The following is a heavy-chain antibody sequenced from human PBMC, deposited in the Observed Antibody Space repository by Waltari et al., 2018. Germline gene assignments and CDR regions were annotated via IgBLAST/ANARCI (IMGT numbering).Heavy chain of an antibody. J-gene: IGHJ4*02. Sequence: QVQLQESGPGLVKPSQTLSLTCTVSGGSISSSGNYWTWIRHHPGRGLEWIGYISFSGTTYYSPSLRSRLTISIDTSKNQFSLNLRSLTAADTAVYFCAKETAFTLDSWGQGTLVTVSS. CDR2: ISFSGTT. D-gene: IGHD2-21*02. CDR1: GGSISSSGNY. CDR3: AKETAFTLDS. V-gene: IGHV4-31*03.